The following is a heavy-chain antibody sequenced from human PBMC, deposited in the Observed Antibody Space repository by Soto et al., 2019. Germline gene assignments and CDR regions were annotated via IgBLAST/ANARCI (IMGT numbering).Heavy chain of an antibody. Sequence: QVQLVESGGGVVQPGRSLRLSCAASGFTFSSYGMHWVRQAPGKGLEWVAVISYDGSNKYDGDSGKGRFTISRDNSTNTLYLQMNSLRAADTAVYYCAKARRKVVVAAPFDYWGQGTLVTVSS. CDR1: GFTFSSYG. V-gene: IGHV3-30*18. CDR2: ISYDGSNK. J-gene: IGHJ4*02. CDR3: AKARRKVVVAAPFDY. D-gene: IGHD2-15*01.